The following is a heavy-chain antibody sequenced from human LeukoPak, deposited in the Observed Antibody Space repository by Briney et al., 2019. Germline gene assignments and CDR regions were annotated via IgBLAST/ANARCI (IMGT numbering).Heavy chain of an antibody. Sequence: GESLKISCKGSGYSFTSYWIGWVRQMPGKGLEWMGIIYPGDSDTRYSPSFQGQVTISADKSISTAYLQWSSLKASDTAMYYCARVGILIAARRGGAFDIWGQGTMVTVSS. V-gene: IGHV5-51*01. CDR3: ARVGILIAARRGGAFDI. D-gene: IGHD6-6*01. J-gene: IGHJ3*02. CDR2: IYPGDSDT. CDR1: GYSFTSYW.